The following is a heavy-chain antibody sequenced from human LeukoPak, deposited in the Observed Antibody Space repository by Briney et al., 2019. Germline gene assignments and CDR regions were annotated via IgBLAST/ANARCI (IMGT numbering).Heavy chain of an antibody. Sequence: GGSLRLSCTASGFNFRSAWLSWARQAPGKGLEWVGRVRSKSDAGTMDYAAHVEGRFTISRDDSKNMVYLDMNSLKTEDTAVYYCGGRRVWGNGTVVTVSS. J-gene: IGHJ6*04. CDR2: VRSKSDAGTM. V-gene: IGHV3-15*01. CDR3: GGRRV. CDR1: GFNFRSAW. D-gene: IGHD3-16*01.